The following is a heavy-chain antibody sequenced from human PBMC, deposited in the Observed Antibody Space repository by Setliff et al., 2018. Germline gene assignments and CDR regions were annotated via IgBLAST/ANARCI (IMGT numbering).Heavy chain of an antibody. CDR1: DFSVSSVYY. V-gene: IGHV4-38-2*02. CDR2: VYYSGST. D-gene: IGHD6-19*01. J-gene: IGHJ4*02. Sequence: PSETLSLTCTVSDFSVSSVYYWGWIRQPPGKGLEWIANVYYSGSTYYNPSLRSRVTMSVDTAKNRFSLNLTSVTAADTAVYYCATSGFCSAGSCYSFDDWGQGALVTVSS. CDR3: ATSGFCSAGSCYSFDD.